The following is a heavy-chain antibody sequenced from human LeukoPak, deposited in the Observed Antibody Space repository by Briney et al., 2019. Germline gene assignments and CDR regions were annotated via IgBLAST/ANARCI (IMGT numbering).Heavy chain of an antibody. D-gene: IGHD3-22*01. CDR3: ASSGYYDSSGYSRDQH. V-gene: IGHV4-34*01. CDR2: INHSGST. CDR1: GGSFSGYY. Sequence: SETLSLTCAVYGGSFSGYYWSWIRQPPGKGLEWIGEINHSGSTNYNPSLKSRVTISVDTSKNQFSLKLSSVTAADTAVYYCASSGYYDSSGYSRDQHWGQGTLVTVSS. J-gene: IGHJ1*01.